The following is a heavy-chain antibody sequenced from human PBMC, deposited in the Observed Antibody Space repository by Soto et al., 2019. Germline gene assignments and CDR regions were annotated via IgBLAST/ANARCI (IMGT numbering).Heavy chain of an antibody. Sequence: QVQLVQSGAEVKKPGASVKVSCKASGYTFTSYGISRVRQAPGQGLEWMGWISAYNGNTNYAQKLQGRVTMTTDTSTSTAYMELRSLRSDDTAVYYCARGGSGYYYYGEEYYFDYWGQGTLVTVSS. CDR3: ARGGSGYYYYGEEYYFDY. V-gene: IGHV1-18*04. D-gene: IGHD3-22*01. CDR2: ISAYNGNT. CDR1: GYTFTSYG. J-gene: IGHJ4*02.